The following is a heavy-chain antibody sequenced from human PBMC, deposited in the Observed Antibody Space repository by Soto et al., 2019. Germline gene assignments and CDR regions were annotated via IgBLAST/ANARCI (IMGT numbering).Heavy chain of an antibody. Sequence: PSETQCVTCTVAGGSIISYYWSWIRQPPGKGLEWIGYIYYSGSTNYNPSLKSRVTISVDTSKNQFSLKLSSVTAADTAVYYCARGEYCSSTSCYAGVYYYYMDVWGKGTTVTVSS. CDR3: ARGEYCSSTSCYAGVYYYYMDV. D-gene: IGHD2-2*01. V-gene: IGHV4-59*01. J-gene: IGHJ6*03. CDR2: IYYSGST. CDR1: GGSIISYY.